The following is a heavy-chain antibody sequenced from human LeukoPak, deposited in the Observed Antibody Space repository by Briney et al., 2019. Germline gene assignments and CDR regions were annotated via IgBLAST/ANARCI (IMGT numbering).Heavy chain of an antibody. Sequence: PSETLSLACAVYGGSFSGYYWSWIRQPPGKGLEWIGEINHSGSTNYNPSLKSRVTISVDTSKNQFSLKLSSVTAADTAVYYCARGTAMVTSFDYRGQGTLVTVSS. J-gene: IGHJ4*02. D-gene: IGHD5-18*01. CDR3: ARGTAMVTSFDY. V-gene: IGHV4-34*01. CDR2: INHSGST. CDR1: GGSFSGYY.